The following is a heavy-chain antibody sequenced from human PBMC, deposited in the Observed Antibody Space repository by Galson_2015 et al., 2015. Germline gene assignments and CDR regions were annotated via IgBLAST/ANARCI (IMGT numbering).Heavy chain of an antibody. CDR3: AKDSRNYSYFDY. CDR1: GFTFSSYG. V-gene: IGHV3-30*18. CDR2: ISYDGSNK. D-gene: IGHD1-7*01. J-gene: IGHJ4*02. Sequence: SLRLSCAASGFTFSSYGMHWVRQAPGKGLEWVAVISYDGSNKYYADSVKGRFTISRDNSKNTLYLQMNSLRAEDTAVYYCAKDSRNYSYFDYWGQGTLVTVSS.